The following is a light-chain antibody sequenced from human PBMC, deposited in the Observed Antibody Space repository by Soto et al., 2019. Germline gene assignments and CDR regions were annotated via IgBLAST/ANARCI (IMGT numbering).Light chain of an antibody. Sequence: DIVLTQPPGTLSLSPGERATLSCRASQNFGGMFVAWYQQKLGQAPRLLIYGSSSRATGIPDRFSGSGSGTDFTLTISRLEPEDFAMYYCQQYGGSLLTFGGGTRVEIK. J-gene: IGKJ4*01. CDR1: QNFGGMF. CDR3: QQYGGSLLT. CDR2: GSS. V-gene: IGKV3-20*01.